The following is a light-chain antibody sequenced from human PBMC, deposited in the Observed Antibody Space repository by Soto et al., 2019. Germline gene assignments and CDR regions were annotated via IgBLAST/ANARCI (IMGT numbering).Light chain of an antibody. V-gene: IGKV4-1*01. CDR3: QQYYSTTPT. CDR1: QSVLYSSNNKNY. J-gene: IGKJ2*01. CDR2: WAS. Sequence: DIVMTQSPDSLAVSLGERATINCKSSQSVLYSSNNKNYLAWYQQKPGHPPKMVIYWASTRESGVPDRFSGSGSGTDFTLTISSLQAEDVAVYYCQQYYSTTPTFGQGTKLEIK.